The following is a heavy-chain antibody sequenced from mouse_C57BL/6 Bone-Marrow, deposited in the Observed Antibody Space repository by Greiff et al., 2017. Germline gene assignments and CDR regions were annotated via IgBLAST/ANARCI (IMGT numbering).Heavy chain of an antibody. CDR1: GFTFSSYA. Sequence: EVKLMESGEGLVKPGGSLKLSCAASGFTFSSYAMSWVRQTPEKRLEWVAYISSGGDYIYYADTVKGRFTISRDNARNTLYLQMSSLKSEDTAMYYCTRSVYYGPPFDYWGQGTTLTVSS. J-gene: IGHJ2*01. CDR2: ISSGGDYI. CDR3: TRSVYYGPPFDY. D-gene: IGHD1-1*01. V-gene: IGHV5-9-1*02.